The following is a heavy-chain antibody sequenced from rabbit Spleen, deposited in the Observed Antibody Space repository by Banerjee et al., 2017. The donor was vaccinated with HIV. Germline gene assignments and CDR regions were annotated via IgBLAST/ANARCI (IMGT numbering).Heavy chain of an antibody. CDR3: ARDSGTSFSSYGMDL. CDR2: IYAGNSGST. D-gene: IGHD8-1*01. J-gene: IGHJ3*01. V-gene: IGHV1S40*01. Sequence: QSLEESGGDLVKPGASLTLTCTASGFSFSSSDYMCWVRQAPGKGLEWIACIYAGNSGSTYFATWAKGRFTFSKTSSTTMTLQMTSLTVADTATYFCARDSGTSFSSYGMDLWGQGTLVTVS. CDR1: GFSFSSSDY.